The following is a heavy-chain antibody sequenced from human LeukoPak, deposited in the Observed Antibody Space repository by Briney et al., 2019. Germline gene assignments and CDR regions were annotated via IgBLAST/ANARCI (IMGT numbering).Heavy chain of an antibody. CDR1: GFTFSSYA. Sequence: WASLRLSCAASGFTFSSYAMSWVRQAPGKGLEWVSTISGSGGSRYYADSVKGRFTISRDNSKNPLYLQMNSLRAEDKAVYYCAKSRGFGESANDYWGQGTLVTVSS. CDR3: AKSRGFGESANDY. CDR2: ISGSGGSR. D-gene: IGHD3-10*01. V-gene: IGHV3-23*01. J-gene: IGHJ4*02.